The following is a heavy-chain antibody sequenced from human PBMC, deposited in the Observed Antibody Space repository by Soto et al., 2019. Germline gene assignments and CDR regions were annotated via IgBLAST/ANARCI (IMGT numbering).Heavy chain of an antibody. CDR3: ARVVDYYDPYYYYGMDV. V-gene: IGHV3-21*01. D-gene: IGHD3-22*01. J-gene: IGHJ6*02. Sequence: EVQLVESGGGLVKPGGSLRLSCAASGFTFSYYSMNWVRQAPGKGLEWVSSISSSSSYISYAASVKGRFTISRDNAKNSLYLQMNSLRAEYTAVYYCARVVDYYDPYYYYGMDVWGQGTTVTVSS. CDR1: GFTFSYYS. CDR2: ISSSSSYI.